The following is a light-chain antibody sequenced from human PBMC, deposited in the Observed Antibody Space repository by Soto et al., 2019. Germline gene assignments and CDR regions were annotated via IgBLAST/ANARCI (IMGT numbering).Light chain of an antibody. CDR3: LQDYSFPLT. J-gene: IGKJ4*01. V-gene: IGKV1-6*01. Sequence: AIPMTQSPSSLSASVGDRVIITCRASQGIGNDLGWYQQKPGKAPKLLIYFASSLQSGVPSRFSGSGSGTDFTLTISSLQPEDFATYYCLQDYSFPLTFGGGTKVEIK. CDR1: QGIGND. CDR2: FAS.